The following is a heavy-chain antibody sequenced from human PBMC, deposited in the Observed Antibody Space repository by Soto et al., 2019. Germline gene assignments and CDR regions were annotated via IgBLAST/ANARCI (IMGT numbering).Heavy chain of an antibody. J-gene: IGHJ4*02. D-gene: IGHD1-26*01. V-gene: IGHV1-69*08. CDR2: IIPNLGIA. CDR1: GGPFSSYT. CDR3: ARDPLVGATGGFDY. Sequence: QVQLVQSGAEVKKPGSSVKVSCKASGGPFSSYTISWVRQAPGQGREWMGRIIPNLGIANYAQKFQGRVTITADKSTSTAYMELSSLGSEDTAVYYCARDPLVGATGGFDYWGQGTLVTVSS.